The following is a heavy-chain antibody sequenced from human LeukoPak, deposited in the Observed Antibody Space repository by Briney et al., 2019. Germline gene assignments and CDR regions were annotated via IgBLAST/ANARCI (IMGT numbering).Heavy chain of an antibody. CDR1: GISMTTYY. CDR3: ARDSWDYIAMDV. J-gene: IGHJ6*02. CDR2: VHHTGSA. D-gene: IGHD4/OR15-4a*01. Sequence: SETLSLTCTVSGISMTTYYWSWIRQSPGKGLEWIGYVHHTGSADYNPSLRSRATISLDTSKNQFSLKLTSATAADTAVYYCARDSWDYIAMDVWGPGTTVIVSS. V-gene: IGHV4-59*01.